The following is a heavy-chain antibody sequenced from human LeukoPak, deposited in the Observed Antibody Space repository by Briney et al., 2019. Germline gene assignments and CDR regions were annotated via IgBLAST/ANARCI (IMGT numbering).Heavy chain of an antibody. CDR2: INPNSGGT. Sequence: GASVKVSCKASGYTFTGYYMHWVRQAPGQGLEWMGWINPNSGGTNYAQKFQGRVTMTRDTSIGTAYMELSRLRSDDTAVYYCARDRGPSSGRNWFDPWGQGTLVTVSS. CDR1: GYTFTGYY. J-gene: IGHJ5*02. D-gene: IGHD3-22*01. V-gene: IGHV1-2*02. CDR3: ARDRGPSSGRNWFDP.